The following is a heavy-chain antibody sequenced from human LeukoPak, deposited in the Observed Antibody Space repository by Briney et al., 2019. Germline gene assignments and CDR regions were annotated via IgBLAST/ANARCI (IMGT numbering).Heavy chain of an antibody. Sequence: GGSLRLSCAASGFTLSNAWMSWVRQAPGKGLEWVSSISSSSSYIYYAVSVKGRFTISRDNAKNSLYLQMNSLRAEDAAVYYCARSGSWYYWGQGTLVTVSS. CDR1: GFTLSNAW. CDR2: ISSSSSYI. CDR3: ARSGSWYY. D-gene: IGHD6-13*01. V-gene: IGHV3-21*01. J-gene: IGHJ4*02.